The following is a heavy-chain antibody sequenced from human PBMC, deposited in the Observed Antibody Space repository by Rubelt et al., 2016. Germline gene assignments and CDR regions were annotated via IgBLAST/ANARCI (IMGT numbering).Heavy chain of an antibody. CDR2: INHSGST. V-gene: IGHV4-34*01. Sequence: QVQLQQWGAGLLKPSETLSLTCAVYGGSFSGYYWSWIRQPPGKGLEWIGEINHSGSTNYNPSPKSRVTISVDTSKNQLPRKRGSWTGAGTAVEYGARGRRGSCRWLGRDYYGMDVWGQGTTVTVSS. CDR1: GGSFSGYY. CDR3: ARGRRGSCRWLGRDYYGMDV. D-gene: IGHD2-15*01. J-gene: IGHJ6*02.